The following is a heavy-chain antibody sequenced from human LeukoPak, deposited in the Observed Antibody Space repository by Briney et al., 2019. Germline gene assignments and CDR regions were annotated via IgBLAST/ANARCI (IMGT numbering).Heavy chain of an antibody. Sequence: ASVKVSCKASGYTFTSYAMHWVRQAPGQRLEWMGWIDAGNGNTKYSQKFQGRVTITRDTSASTAYMELSSLRSEDTAVYYCARIVGWYYYDSSGYHGMDVWGQGTTVTVSS. CDR3: ARIVGWYYYDSSGYHGMDV. CDR1: GYTFTSYA. V-gene: IGHV1-3*01. D-gene: IGHD3-22*01. CDR2: IDAGNGNT. J-gene: IGHJ6*02.